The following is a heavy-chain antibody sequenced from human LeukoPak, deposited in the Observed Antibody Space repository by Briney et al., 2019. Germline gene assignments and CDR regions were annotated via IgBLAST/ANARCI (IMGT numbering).Heavy chain of an antibody. CDR2: ISAYNGDT. Sequence: ASVRVSCKASGYTFTNHGISWVRQAPGQGLEWMGWISAYNGDTSYAQKVQGRVTMTTDTSTTTAYMELRSLSSDDTAVYYCARSGYTVYWGQGTLVTVSS. J-gene: IGHJ4*02. D-gene: IGHD5-12*01. V-gene: IGHV1-18*01. CDR1: GYTFTNHG. CDR3: ARSGYTVY.